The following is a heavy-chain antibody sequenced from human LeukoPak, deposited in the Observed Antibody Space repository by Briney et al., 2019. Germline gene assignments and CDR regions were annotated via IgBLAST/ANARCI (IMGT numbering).Heavy chain of an antibody. D-gene: IGHD3-10*01. V-gene: IGHV3-23*01. J-gene: IGHJ4*02. CDR3: AKDFASGDRSFTYGSFDS. CDR2: IRGSGNNK. Sequence: PGGSLRLSCAASGFTFSNFAMSWVRQAPGKGLEWVSAIRGSGNNKYYTDSVKGRFTISRDNSKNTLYLEMNSLRAEDSAVYNCAKDFASGDRSFTYGSFDSWGQGTLVTVSS. CDR1: GFTFSNFA.